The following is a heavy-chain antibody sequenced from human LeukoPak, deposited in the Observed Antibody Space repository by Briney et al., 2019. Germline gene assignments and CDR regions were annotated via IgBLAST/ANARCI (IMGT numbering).Heavy chain of an antibody. CDR2: IYYSGSN. J-gene: IGHJ4*02. V-gene: IGHV4-59*01. Sequence: TSETLSLTCTVSGGSISGYYWSWIRQPPGKGLEWMGYIYYSGSNNYNPSLKSRVPMSVDTSKNQFSLKLSSVTAADTAVYYCARGIYCTSSSCYYYFDYWGQGTLVTVSS. D-gene: IGHD2-2*01. CDR3: ARGIYCTSSSCYYYFDY. CDR1: GGSISGYY.